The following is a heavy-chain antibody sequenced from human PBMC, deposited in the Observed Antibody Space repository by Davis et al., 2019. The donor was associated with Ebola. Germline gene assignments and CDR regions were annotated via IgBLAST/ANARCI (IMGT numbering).Heavy chain of an antibody. J-gene: IGHJ4*02. CDR2: IYYSGST. V-gene: IGHV4-30-4*08. D-gene: IGHD3-10*01. Sequence: LRLSCTVSGGSISNYYWSWIRQPPGKGLEWIGYIYYSGSTYYNPSLKSRVTISVDTSKNQFSLKLSSVTAADTAVYYCARVVMGVQDYWGQGTLVTVSS. CDR3: ARVVMGVQDY. CDR1: GGSISNYY.